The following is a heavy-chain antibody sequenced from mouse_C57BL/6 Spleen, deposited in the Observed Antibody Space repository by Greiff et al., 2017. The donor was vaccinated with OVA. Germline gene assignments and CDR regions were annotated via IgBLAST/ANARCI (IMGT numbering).Heavy chain of an antibody. J-gene: IGHJ2*01. CDR1: GYTFTDYN. CDR2: INPNNGGT. V-gene: IGHV1-18*01. CDR3: ARGEYYGSSYGGDYFDY. Sequence: VQLQQSGPELVKPGASVKIPCKASGYTFTDYNMDWVKQSHGKSLEWIGDINPNNGGTIYNQKFKGKATLTVDKSSSTAYMELRSLTSEDTAVYYCARGEYYGSSYGGDYFDYWGQGTTLTVSS. D-gene: IGHD1-1*01.